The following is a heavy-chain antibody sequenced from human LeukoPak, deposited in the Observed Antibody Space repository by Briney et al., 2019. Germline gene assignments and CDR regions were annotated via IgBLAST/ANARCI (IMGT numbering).Heavy chain of an antibody. CDR1: GGSFSGHY. V-gene: IGHV4-34*01. CDR3: TKNNWFDP. Sequence: SETLSLTCAVSGGSFSGHYWSWIRQPPEEGLEWIGEINGSGSTKYNPSLKSRVTISADTSKNQFSLKLSSVTAADTAAYYCTKNNWFDPWGQGTLVTVSS. J-gene: IGHJ5*02. CDR2: INGSGST.